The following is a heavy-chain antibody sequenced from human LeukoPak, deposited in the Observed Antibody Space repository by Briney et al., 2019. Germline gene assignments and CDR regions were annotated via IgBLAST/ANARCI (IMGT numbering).Heavy chain of an antibody. Sequence: SETLSLTCAVYGGSISGYYWSWIRQPPGKGLEWIGEINHSGSTNYNPSLKSRVTISVDTSKNQFSLKLSSVTAADTAVYYCARDCSGGSCFPLDYWGQGTLVTVSS. CDR2: INHSGST. V-gene: IGHV4-34*01. CDR1: GGSISGYY. D-gene: IGHD2-15*01. CDR3: ARDCSGGSCFPLDY. J-gene: IGHJ4*02.